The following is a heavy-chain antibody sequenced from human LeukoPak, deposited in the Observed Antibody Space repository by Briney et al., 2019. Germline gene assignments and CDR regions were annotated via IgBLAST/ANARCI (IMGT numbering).Heavy chain of an antibody. D-gene: IGHD6-6*01. Sequence: AGGSLRRSCAASGFTFSNYAIHWVRQAPGKGLEWVAVISYDGRNKYYADSVKGRFTISRDNSKNTLYLQMSSLRADDTAVYYCARDVGRDQVVTLDSWGQGTLVTVSS. J-gene: IGHJ4*02. V-gene: IGHV3-30-3*01. CDR3: ARDVGRDQVVTLDS. CDR1: GFTFSNYA. CDR2: ISYDGRNK.